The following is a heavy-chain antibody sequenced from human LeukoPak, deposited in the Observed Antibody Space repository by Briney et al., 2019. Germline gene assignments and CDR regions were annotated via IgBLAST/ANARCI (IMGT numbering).Heavy chain of an antibody. CDR2: INHSGST. Sequence: SETLSLTCAVYGGSLSGYYWSWIRQPPGKGLEWIGEINHSGSTYYNPSLKSRVTISVDTSKNQFSLKLSSVTAADTAVYYCARHQDYYYYGMDVWGQGTTVTVSS. CDR1: GGSLSGYY. J-gene: IGHJ6*02. CDR3: ARHQDYYYYGMDV. V-gene: IGHV4-34*01.